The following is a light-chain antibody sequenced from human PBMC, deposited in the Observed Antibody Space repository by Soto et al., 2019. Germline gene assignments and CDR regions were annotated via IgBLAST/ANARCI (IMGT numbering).Light chain of an antibody. CDR2: DAI. Sequence: EIVLQQSHATLSVSPGDSVTLSCRASQSVDLNLVWYQQKPGQANRLLIYDAIARATGIPARFSGSGSGTEFTLTISSLQSEESAVYYCHQYNKWPYTVGQGTKVDIK. V-gene: IGKV3-15*01. CDR3: HQYNKWPYT. CDR1: QSVDLN. J-gene: IGKJ2*01.